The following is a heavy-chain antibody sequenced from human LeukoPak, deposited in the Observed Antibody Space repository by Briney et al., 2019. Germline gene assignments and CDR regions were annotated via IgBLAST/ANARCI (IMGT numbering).Heavy chain of an antibody. D-gene: IGHD1-1*01. Sequence: GGSLRLSCAASGFTFSSYAMNWVRQAPGKGLEWVSTISSNGDDTVYAGSVKGHFTISRDNSKNTLYLQMNSLRAEDTAVYYCAKDAGNWYADYWGQGTLVTVSS. J-gene: IGHJ4*02. CDR2: ISSNGDDT. CDR3: AKDAGNWYADY. V-gene: IGHV3-23*01. CDR1: GFTFSSYA.